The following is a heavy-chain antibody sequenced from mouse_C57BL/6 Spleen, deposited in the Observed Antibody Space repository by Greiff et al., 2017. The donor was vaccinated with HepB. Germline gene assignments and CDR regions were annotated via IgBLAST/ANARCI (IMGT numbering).Heavy chain of an antibody. Sequence: QVQLQQSGAELARPGASVKLSCKASGYTFTSYGISWVKQRTGQGLEWIGEIYPRSGNTYYNEKFKGKATLTADKSSSTAYMELRSLTSEDSAVYFCARAEAQATYYAMDYWGQGTSVTVSS. CDR2: IYPRSGNT. CDR3: ARAEAQATYYAMDY. D-gene: IGHD3-2*02. V-gene: IGHV1-81*01. CDR1: GYTFTSYG. J-gene: IGHJ4*01.